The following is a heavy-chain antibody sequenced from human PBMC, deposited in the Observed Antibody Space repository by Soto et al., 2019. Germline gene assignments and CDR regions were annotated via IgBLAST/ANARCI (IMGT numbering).Heavy chain of an antibody. CDR3: ARERLDFIAAAGTGFDP. J-gene: IGHJ5*02. Sequence: QVQLQESGPGLVKPSGTLSLTCAVSGGSISSSNWWSWVRQPPGKGLEWIGEIYHSGSTNYNPSLTSRVTISVDKSKNQFSLKLSSVTAADTAVYYCARERLDFIAAAGTGFDPWGQGTLVTVSS. CDR2: IYHSGST. CDR1: GGSISSSNW. D-gene: IGHD6-13*01. V-gene: IGHV4-4*02.